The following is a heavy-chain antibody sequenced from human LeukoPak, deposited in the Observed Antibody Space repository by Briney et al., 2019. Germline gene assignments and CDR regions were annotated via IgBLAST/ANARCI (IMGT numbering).Heavy chain of an antibody. J-gene: IGHJ4*02. Sequence: PSETLSLTCTVSGGSISSSSYYWGWIRQPPGKGLEWIGSIYYSGSTYYNPSLKSRVTISVDTSKNQFSLKLSSVTAADTAVYYCARLPSPYYHDSSGPYWGQGTLVTVSS. CDR2: IYYSGST. D-gene: IGHD3-22*01. CDR3: ARLPSPYYHDSSGPY. V-gene: IGHV4-39*01. CDR1: GGSISSSSYY.